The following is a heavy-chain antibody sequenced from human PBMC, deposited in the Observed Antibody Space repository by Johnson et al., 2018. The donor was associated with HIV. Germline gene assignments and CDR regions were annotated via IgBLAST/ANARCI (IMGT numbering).Heavy chain of an antibody. D-gene: IGHD2-2*01. CDR1: GLTFDDYA. Sequence: RLSCAASGLTFDDYAMHWVRQAPGKGLEWVSGISWNSGSIGYADSVKGRFTISRDNAKNSLYLQMNSLRAEDTAVYYCARGTTGQYHYDAFDIWGQGTMVTVSS. CDR3: ARGTTGQYHYDAFDI. J-gene: IGHJ3*02. V-gene: IGHV3-9*01. CDR2: ISWNSGSI.